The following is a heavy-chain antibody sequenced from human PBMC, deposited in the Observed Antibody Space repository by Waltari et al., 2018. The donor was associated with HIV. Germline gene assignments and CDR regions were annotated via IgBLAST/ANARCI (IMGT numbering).Heavy chain of an antibody. CDR3: AGRSPARRLNWFDP. Sequence: EVQLVESGGGLVQPGGSLRLSCAASGFTLSSYWMSWVRQAPGKGLEWVANIKQDGSEKYYVDSMKGRFTISRDNAKNSLYLQINSLRAEDTAVYYCAGRSPARRLNWFDPWGQGTLVIVSS. CDR1: GFTLSSYW. D-gene: IGHD2-8*01. V-gene: IGHV3-7*01. J-gene: IGHJ5*02. CDR2: IKQDGSEK.